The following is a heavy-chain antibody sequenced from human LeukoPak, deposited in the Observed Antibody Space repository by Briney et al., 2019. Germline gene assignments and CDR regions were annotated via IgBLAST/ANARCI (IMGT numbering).Heavy chain of an antibody. J-gene: IGHJ6*02. CDR2: MNPNSGNT. D-gene: IGHD6-13*01. Sequence: ASVKVSCKASGYTFTSYDINWVRQATGQGLEWMGWMNPNSGNTGYAQKFQGRVTMTRNTSISTAYMELSSLRSEDTAVYYCARSLVGSSWYFDYYYCGMDVWGQGTTVTVSS. CDR1: GYTFTSYD. CDR3: ARSLVGSSWYFDYYYCGMDV. V-gene: IGHV1-8*01.